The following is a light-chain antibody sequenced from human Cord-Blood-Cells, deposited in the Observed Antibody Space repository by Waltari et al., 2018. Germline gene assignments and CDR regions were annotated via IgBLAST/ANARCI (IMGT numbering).Light chain of an antibody. CDR3: CSYAGSSSVV. CDR2: EGS. V-gene: IGLV2-23*01. Sequence: QSALTHPASVSGSPGQSITIPCTGTSSDVGSYNLVYWYQQHPGKATKLMIYEGSKRPSGVSNRFSGSKSGNTASLTITGLEAENEADYSCCSYAGSSSVVFGGGTKLTVL. J-gene: IGLJ2*01. CDR1: SSDVGSYNL.